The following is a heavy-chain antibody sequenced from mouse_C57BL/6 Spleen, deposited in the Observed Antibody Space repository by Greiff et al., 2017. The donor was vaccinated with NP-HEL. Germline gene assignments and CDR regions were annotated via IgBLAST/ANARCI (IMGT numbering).Heavy chain of an antibody. CDR1: GYTFTSYW. Sequence: QVQLQQPGAELVKPGASVKLSCKASGYTFTSYWMHWVKQRPGQGLEWIGMIHPNSGSTNYNEKFKSKATLTVDKSSSTDYMQLSNLTSEDSAVYYCARSGYYGSPDYWGQGTTLTVSS. CDR3: ARSGYYGSPDY. V-gene: IGHV1-64*01. CDR2: IHPNSGST. J-gene: IGHJ2*01. D-gene: IGHD1-1*01.